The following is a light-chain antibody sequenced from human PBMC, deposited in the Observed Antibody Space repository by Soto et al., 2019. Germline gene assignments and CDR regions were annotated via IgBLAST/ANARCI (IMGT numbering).Light chain of an antibody. CDR1: ETISTD. CDR3: QQNYNTPPFT. CDR2: AAS. J-gene: IGKJ2*01. V-gene: IGKV1-39*01. Sequence: DIQLTQSPSSLSASVGDRVTITCRASETISTDLNWYQQKLGKAPKVLIYAASSLQSGVPSRFSGSGSGTDFTLTISSLQPEDFAVYYCQQNYNTPPFTFGQGTKLEI.